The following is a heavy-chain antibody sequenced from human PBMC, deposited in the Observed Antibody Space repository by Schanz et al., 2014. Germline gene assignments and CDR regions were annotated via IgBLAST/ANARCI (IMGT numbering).Heavy chain of an antibody. CDR2: INSDGTKR. D-gene: IGHD6-13*01. V-gene: IGHV3-30*02. CDR3: AKSQGSSFDS. Sequence: VQLVASGGGLVQPGGSLRLSCAASGFMFSSYGMHWVRQAPGKGLEWVAFINSDGTKRFYADSVKGRFTISRDNSKSTLYLQMSSLRAEDTAVYYCAKSQGSSFDSWGQGTLVTVSS. CDR1: GFMFSSYG. J-gene: IGHJ4*02.